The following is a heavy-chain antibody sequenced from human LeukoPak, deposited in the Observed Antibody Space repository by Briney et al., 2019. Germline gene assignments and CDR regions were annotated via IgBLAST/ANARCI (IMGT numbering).Heavy chain of an antibody. CDR3: ARGRFSSHYYGSGSYSGTSAFDI. J-gene: IGHJ3*02. Sequence: SETLSLTCTVSGGSISSYYWSWIRQPAGKGLEWIGRIYTSGSTNYNPSLKSRVTMSVDTSKNQFSLKLSSVTAADTAVYYCARGRFSSHYYGSGSYSGTSAFDIWGQGTMVTVSS. V-gene: IGHV4-4*07. CDR1: GGSISSYY. CDR2: IYTSGST. D-gene: IGHD3-10*01.